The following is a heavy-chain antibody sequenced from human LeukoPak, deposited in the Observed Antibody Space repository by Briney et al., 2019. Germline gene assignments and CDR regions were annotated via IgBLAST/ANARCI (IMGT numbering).Heavy chain of an antibody. CDR1: GFTFSSYS. CDR2: INIISSEI. CDR3: AGDRAYAFDN. J-gene: IGHJ3*02. D-gene: IGHD3-10*01. Sequence: GGSLRLSCAASGFTFSSYSMNWVRQAPGKGLEWVSYINIISSEIYYGDSVKGRFTISKDNAKNSVYLQMNSLRDEDTAVYYCAGDRAYAFDNWGQGTMVTVSS. V-gene: IGHV3-48*02.